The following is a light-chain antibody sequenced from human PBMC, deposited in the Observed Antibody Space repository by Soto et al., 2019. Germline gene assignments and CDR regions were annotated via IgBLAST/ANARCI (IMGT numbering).Light chain of an antibody. CDR1: TSDIGGYNY. CDR3: SSYTRSSTVV. J-gene: IGLJ2*01. Sequence: QAVVTQPASVSGSPGQSITISCTGTTSDIGGYNYVSWYQQHPGKAPKLMIYDVSNRPSGVSNRLSGSKSGNTASLTISGLQAEDEADYYCSSYTRSSTVVFGGGTKLTVL. V-gene: IGLV2-14*01. CDR2: DVS.